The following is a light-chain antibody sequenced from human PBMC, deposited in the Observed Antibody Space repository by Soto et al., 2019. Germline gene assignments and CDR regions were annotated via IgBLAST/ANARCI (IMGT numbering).Light chain of an antibody. CDR1: QSVRTS. Sequence: EFVFTQSPATLSLSPGERATLSCRASQSVRTSLAWYQHKPGQAPRLVIYDASLRANGVPARFGGSGSGTDFTLTINSLEPEDFAVYYCQQRNVWPPITFGQRSRLEIK. CDR3: QQRNVWPPIT. V-gene: IGKV3-11*01. CDR2: DAS. J-gene: IGKJ5*01.